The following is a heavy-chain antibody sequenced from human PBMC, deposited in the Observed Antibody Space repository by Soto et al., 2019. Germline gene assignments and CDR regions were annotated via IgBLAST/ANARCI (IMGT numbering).Heavy chain of an antibody. V-gene: IGHV1-8*01. J-gene: IGHJ6*02. CDR3: ARYYDFWSGYYGMDV. Sequence: VKVSCKASGYTFTGYDINWVRQATGQGLEWMGWMNPNSGNTGYAQKFQGRVTMTRNTSISTAYMELSSLRSEDTAVYYCARYYDFWSGYYGMDVWGQGTTVTVSS. CDR1: GYTFTGYD. D-gene: IGHD3-3*01. CDR2: MNPNSGNT.